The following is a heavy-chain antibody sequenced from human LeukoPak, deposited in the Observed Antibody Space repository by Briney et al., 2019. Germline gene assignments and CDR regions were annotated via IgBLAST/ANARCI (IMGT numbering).Heavy chain of an antibody. J-gene: IGHJ4*02. D-gene: IGHD3-10*01. V-gene: IGHV4-61*02. CDR1: GGSISSGSYY. CDR3: ARRGVLMAFDY. Sequence: SETLSLTCTVSGGSISSGSYYWSWIRQPAGKGLEWIGRIYTSGSTNYNPSLKSRVTMSVDTSKNQFSLKLSSVTAADTAVYYCARRGVLMAFDYWGQGTLVTVSS. CDR2: IYTSGST.